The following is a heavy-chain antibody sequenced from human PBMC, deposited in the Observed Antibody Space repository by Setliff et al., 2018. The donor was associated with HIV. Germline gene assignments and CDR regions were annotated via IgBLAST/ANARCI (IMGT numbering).Heavy chain of an antibody. Sequence: SETLSLTCTVSGGSINNHYWTWIRQPPGKGLEWIGYIYTSGSTSYNPSLKSRLTISLDTSKNQFSLKLSSVTAADTAVYYCARQERYCTSADCYRYFNYWGQGTLVTVSS. V-gene: IGHV4-4*09. CDR2: IYTSGST. D-gene: IGHD2-2*02. CDR3: ARQERYCTSADCYRYFNY. J-gene: IGHJ4*02. CDR1: GGSINNHY.